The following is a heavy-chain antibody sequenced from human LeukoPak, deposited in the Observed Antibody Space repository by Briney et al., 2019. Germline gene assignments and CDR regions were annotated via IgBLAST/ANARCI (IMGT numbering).Heavy chain of an antibody. V-gene: IGHV1-46*01. Sequence: ASVTVSCKASGYTFTSYYMHWVRQAPGQGLEWMGLINPSGGSTSYAQKFQGRVTMTRDTSTSTVYMELSSLRSEDTAVYYCARDLLGSYYYDSSGYSRYYYYGMDVWGQGTTVTVSS. D-gene: IGHD3-22*01. J-gene: IGHJ6*02. CDR3: ARDLLGSYYYDSSGYSRYYYYGMDV. CDR2: INPSGGST. CDR1: GYTFTSYY.